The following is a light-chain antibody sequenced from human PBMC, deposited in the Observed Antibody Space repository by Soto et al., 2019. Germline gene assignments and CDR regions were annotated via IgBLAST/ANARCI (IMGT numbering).Light chain of an antibody. CDR2: AAS. V-gene: IGKV3-20*01. J-gene: IGKJ3*01. Sequence: DIVLTQSPGTLSLSPGERATLSCRASQTVRNTYLAWYQQKAGQAPRLLIYAASSRATGIPDRFSGSGSGTNFTRTITGLEPEDFAVYYCQQYGSSPDLITFGPGTKVDIK. CDR1: QTVRNTY. CDR3: QQYGSSPDLIT.